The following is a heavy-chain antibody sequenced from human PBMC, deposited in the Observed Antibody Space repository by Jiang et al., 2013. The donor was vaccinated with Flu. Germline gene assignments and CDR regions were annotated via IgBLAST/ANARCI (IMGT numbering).Heavy chain of an antibody. CDR1: GYTFTYYA. CDR3: ARGNDGDLDY. J-gene: IGHJ4*02. Sequence: SVKVSCKASGYTFTYYALNWVRQAPGQGLEWMGWINTNTGNPAYAQGFTGRFVFSLDTSVSTAYLQISSLEAEDTAVYYCARGNDGDLDYWGQGTLVTVSS. V-gene: IGHV7-4-1*02. CDR2: INTNTGNP. D-gene: IGHD4-17*01.